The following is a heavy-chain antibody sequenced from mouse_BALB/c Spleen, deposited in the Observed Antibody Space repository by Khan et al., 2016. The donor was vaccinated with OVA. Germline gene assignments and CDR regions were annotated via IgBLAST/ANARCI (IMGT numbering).Heavy chain of an antibody. V-gene: IGHV1S135*01. D-gene: IGHD2-2*01. CDR1: GYSFTSYY. CDR3: ARHGYVAWFAY. J-gene: IGHJ3*01. CDR2: IDPFNGGT. Sequence: VQLQQSGPELMKPGASVKISCKASGYSFTSYYIHWVKQSHGKSLEWIGYIDPFNGGTSYNQKFKGKATLTVDKSSSTAYMHLSSLTSGDSAVYYCARHGYVAWFAYWGQGTLVTVSA.